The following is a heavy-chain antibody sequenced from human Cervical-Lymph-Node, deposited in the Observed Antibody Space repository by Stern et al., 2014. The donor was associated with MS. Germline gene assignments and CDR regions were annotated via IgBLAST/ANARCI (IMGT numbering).Heavy chain of an antibody. D-gene: IGHD4-17*01. V-gene: IGHV1-18*01. J-gene: IGHJ5*02. CDR3: ARDYGDYVVGGNLFDP. Sequence: VPMVESGGEVKKPGASVPVSCKASGYTCSDYGITWVRQAPGQGLEWMGWISAANGKAYYAQSLQGRVTLTTDTSTSTAYMELRSLRSDDTAVFFCARDYGDYVVGGNLFDPWGQGTLVTVSS. CDR2: ISAANGKA. CDR1: GYTCSDYG.